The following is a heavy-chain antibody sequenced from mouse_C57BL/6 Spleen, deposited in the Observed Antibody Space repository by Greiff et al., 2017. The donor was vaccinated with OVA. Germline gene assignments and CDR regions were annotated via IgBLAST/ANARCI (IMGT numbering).Heavy chain of an antibody. Sequence: QVQLQQSGAELVRPGASVTLSCKASGYTFTDYEMHWVKQTPVHGLEWIGAIDPETGGTAYNQKFKGKAILTADKSSSTAYMELRSLTSEDSAVYYCTRYDYGSSYWYFDVWGTGTTVTVSS. CDR1: GYTFTDYE. CDR2: IDPETGGT. D-gene: IGHD1-1*01. J-gene: IGHJ1*03. V-gene: IGHV1-15*01. CDR3: TRYDYGSSYWYFDV.